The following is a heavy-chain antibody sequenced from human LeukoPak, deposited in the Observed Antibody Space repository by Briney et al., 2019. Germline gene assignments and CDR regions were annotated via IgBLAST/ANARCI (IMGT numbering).Heavy chain of an antibody. J-gene: IGHJ4*02. CDR2: INWSGGSA. CDR3: AREITIFFFDY. Sequence: GGSLRLSCAASGFTFDDYAMSWVRQAPGKGLEWVSGINWSGGSAVYADSVKGRFNISRDNAKNSLYLQMNSLRAEDTALYYCAREITIFFFDYWGQGTLVTVSS. V-gene: IGHV3-20*04. D-gene: IGHD3-9*01. CDR1: GFTFDDYA.